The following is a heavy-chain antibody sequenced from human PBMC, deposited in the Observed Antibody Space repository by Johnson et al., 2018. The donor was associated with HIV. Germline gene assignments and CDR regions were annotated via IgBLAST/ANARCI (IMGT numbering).Heavy chain of an antibody. CDR2: IRGDGSNK. V-gene: IGHV3-30*02. Sequence: VQLVESGGGVVQPGGSLRLSCAASGFTFSTYGMHWVRQAPGKGLEWVAFIRGDGSNKHQIETVKGRFTLSRDNSKNTLYLQLNSLRGEDTAVYYCAKDGPYSSGIDAFDIWGQGTMVTVSS. D-gene: IGHD6-19*01. CDR3: AKDGPYSSGIDAFDI. J-gene: IGHJ3*02. CDR1: GFTFSTYG.